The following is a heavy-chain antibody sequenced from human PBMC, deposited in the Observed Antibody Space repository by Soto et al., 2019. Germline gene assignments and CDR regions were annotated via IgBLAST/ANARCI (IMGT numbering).Heavy chain of an antibody. D-gene: IGHD3-10*01. Sequence: QVQLQESGPGLVKPSETMSLSCTVSGGSISSYYWSWFRQSPGKRMEWIGYVHHSWGSSYNPSLQRRVAISLDTSKSQFPLTVTSVTATETAVYYCARQGFGPLPGLVDVWGQGTTVTVSS. CDR2: VHHSWGS. CDR1: GGSISSYY. J-gene: IGHJ6*02. CDR3: ARQGFGPLPGLVDV. V-gene: IGHV4-59*08.